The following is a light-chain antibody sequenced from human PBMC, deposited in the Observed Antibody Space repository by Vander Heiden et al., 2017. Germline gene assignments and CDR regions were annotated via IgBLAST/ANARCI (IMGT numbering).Light chain of an antibody. J-gene: IGKJ5*01. Sequence: EIVLTHSPDTLSLSPGERATLSCRASQSVNSNFLAWYQQKPGQAPRLLRSGASSRATGVPDRFSGSGSGTDFTLIISRLESEDCAVYFCQQYGTSPVTFGQGTRLELK. CDR2: GAS. CDR3: QQYGTSPVT. V-gene: IGKV3-20*01. CDR1: QSVNSNF.